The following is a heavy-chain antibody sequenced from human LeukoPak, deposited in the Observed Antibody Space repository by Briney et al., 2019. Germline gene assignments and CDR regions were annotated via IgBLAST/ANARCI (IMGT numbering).Heavy chain of an antibody. CDR2: ISSSSSYV. J-gene: IGHJ4*02. D-gene: IGHD5-12*01. CDR3: ARGGRGYSGYEPFDY. CDR1: GFTFSSYS. Sequence: GGSLRLSCAASGFTFSSYSMNWVRQAPGKGLEWVSSISSSSSYVYYADSVKGRFTISRDNAKNSLYLQMNSLRAEDTAVYYCARGGRGYSGYEPFDYWGQGTLVTVSS. V-gene: IGHV3-21*01.